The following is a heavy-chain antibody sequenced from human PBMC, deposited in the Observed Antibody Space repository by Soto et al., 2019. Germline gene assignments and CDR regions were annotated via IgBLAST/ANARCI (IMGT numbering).Heavy chain of an antibody. Sequence: QVQLQESGPGLVKPSQTLSLTCTVSGGSISSGGYYWSWIRQHPGKGLEGIGYIYYSGSTYYNPSLKSRVTISVDTSKNQFSLKLSSVTAADTAVYYCARGSYDSSGYPEYFQHWGQGTLVTVSS. CDR1: GGSISSGGYY. D-gene: IGHD3-22*01. V-gene: IGHV4-31*03. CDR3: ARGSYDSSGYPEYFQH. J-gene: IGHJ1*01. CDR2: IYYSGST.